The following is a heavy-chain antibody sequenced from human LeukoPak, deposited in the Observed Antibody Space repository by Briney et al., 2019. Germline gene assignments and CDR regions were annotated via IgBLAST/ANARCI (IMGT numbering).Heavy chain of an antibody. J-gene: IGHJ3*02. D-gene: IGHD6-13*01. Sequence: GGSLRLSCAASGFTSSSYSMNWVRQSPGKGLEWVSSISSSSSFIYYVDLVKGRFTISRDSARNSVYLQMNSLRADETAVYFCARFIASPGPDAFDIWGQGTLVTVSS. CDR1: GFTSSSYS. CDR3: ARFIASPGPDAFDI. V-gene: IGHV3-21*01. CDR2: ISSSSSFI.